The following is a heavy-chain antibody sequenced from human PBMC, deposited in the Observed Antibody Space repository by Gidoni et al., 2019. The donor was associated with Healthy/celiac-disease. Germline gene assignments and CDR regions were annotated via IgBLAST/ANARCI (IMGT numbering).Heavy chain of an antibody. V-gene: IGHV3-15*01. CDR1: GVTYSKAG. Sequence: EVQLGEAGGGWGKPGGSLRLYCEASGVTYSKAGRSWVRQAPGKGLEWFGRINSPSDGWTTDFAAPVKGSFPISPDDSPNSLFLQLNSLQPVDTALYYCTTGRPGGWLHLPIDYWGQGTLVPVSS. CDR2: INSPSDGWTT. CDR3: TTGRPGGWLHLPIDY. D-gene: IGHD5-12*01. J-gene: IGHJ4*02.